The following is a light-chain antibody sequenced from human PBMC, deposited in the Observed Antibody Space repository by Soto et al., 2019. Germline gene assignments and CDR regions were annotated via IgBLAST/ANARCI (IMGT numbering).Light chain of an antibody. CDR2: AAS. J-gene: IGKJ1*01. CDR3: QQSYSTLWT. V-gene: IGKV1-39*01. CDR1: QSISSY. Sequence: DIQMTQSPSSLSASVGDRVTITCRPSQSISSYLNWYQQKPGKAPKLLIYAASSLQSGVPSRFSGSGSGTAFTLTISSLQPEDFATYYCQQSYSTLWTFGQGTKVDIK.